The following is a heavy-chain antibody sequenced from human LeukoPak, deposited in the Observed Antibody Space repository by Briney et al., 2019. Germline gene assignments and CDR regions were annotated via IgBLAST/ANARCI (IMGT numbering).Heavy chain of an antibody. CDR2: IYYSGST. V-gene: IGHV4-30-4*08. D-gene: IGHD6-13*01. CDR3: ASLGIAAAGRVDY. CDR1: GGSISSGDYY. J-gene: IGHJ4*02. Sequence: PSETLSLTCTVSGGSISSGDYYWSWIRRPPGKGLEWIGYIYYSGSTYYNPSLKSRVTISVDTSKNQFSLKLSSVTAADTAVYYCASLGIAAAGRVDYWGQGTLVTVSS.